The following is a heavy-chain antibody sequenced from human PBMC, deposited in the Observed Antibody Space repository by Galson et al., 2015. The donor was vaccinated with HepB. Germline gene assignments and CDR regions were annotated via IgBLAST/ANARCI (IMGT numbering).Heavy chain of an antibody. Sequence: SLRLSCAASGFTFSSYAMSWVRQAPGKGLEWVSAISGSGGSTYYADSVKGRFTISRDNSKNTLYLQMNSLRAEDTAVYYCAKDSYHPISWFIDLYYFDYWGQGTLVTVSS. CDR2: ISGSGGST. CDR3: AKDSYHPISWFIDLYYFDY. J-gene: IGHJ4*02. V-gene: IGHV3-23*01. CDR1: GFTFSSYA. D-gene: IGHD3-10*01.